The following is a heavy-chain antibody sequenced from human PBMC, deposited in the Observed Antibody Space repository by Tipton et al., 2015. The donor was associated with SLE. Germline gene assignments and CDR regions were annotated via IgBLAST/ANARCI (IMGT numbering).Heavy chain of an antibody. Sequence: TLSLTCAVYGGSFSGYYWSWIRQPPGKGLEWIGEINHSGSTDYNPSLKSRVTISVDTSKNQFSLKLSSVTAADTAVYYCAKIVGATTGAFDIWGQGTMVTGSS. V-gene: IGHV4-34*01. D-gene: IGHD1-26*01. CDR3: AKIVGATTGAFDI. CDR1: GGSFSGYY. J-gene: IGHJ3*02. CDR2: INHSGST.